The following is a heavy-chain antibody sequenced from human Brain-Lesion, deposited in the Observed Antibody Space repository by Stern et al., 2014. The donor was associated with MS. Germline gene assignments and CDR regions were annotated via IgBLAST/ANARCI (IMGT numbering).Heavy chain of an antibody. CDR1: GGSISRSTYY. CDR3: ARHDGWLPHY. CDR2: IYYSGTT. D-gene: IGHD5-12*01. Sequence: QVQLQESGPGLVKPSETLSLTCSVSGGSISRSTYYWGWIRQPPGKGLEWIGSIYYSGTTYYNPSLKSRVTLDTSTHQFSLRLTSVTAADTAVYYCARHDGWLPHYWSQGTLVTVSS. V-gene: IGHV4-39*01. J-gene: IGHJ4*02.